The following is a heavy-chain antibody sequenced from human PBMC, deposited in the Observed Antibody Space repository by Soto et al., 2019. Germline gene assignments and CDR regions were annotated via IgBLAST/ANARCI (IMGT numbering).Heavy chain of an antibody. CDR2: IIPIFGTA. Sequence: ASLKVSCKASGGTFSSYAISWVRQAPGQGLEWMGGIIPIFGTANYAQKFQGRVTITADKSTSTAYMELSSLRSEDTAVYYCARYQMVYANWFDPWGQGTLVTVSS. D-gene: IGHD2-8*01. CDR1: GGTFSSYA. J-gene: IGHJ5*02. CDR3: ARYQMVYANWFDP. V-gene: IGHV1-69*06.